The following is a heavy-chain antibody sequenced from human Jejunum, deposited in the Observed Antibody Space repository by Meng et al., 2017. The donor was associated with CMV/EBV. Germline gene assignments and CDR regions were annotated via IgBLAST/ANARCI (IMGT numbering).Heavy chain of an antibody. V-gene: IGHV3-23*01. CDR3: ARGGVKVYYFNAMDV. Sequence: FPFNNYAMNWVRQAPGKGLQWVSAIGDSGDRTYYADSEKGRFTISRDNSKNTLYLQMNSLRAEDTAVYYCARGGVKVYYFNAMDVWGQGTPVTGSS. CDR1: FPFNNYA. CDR2: IGDSGDRT. D-gene: IGHD3-10*01. J-gene: IGHJ6*02.